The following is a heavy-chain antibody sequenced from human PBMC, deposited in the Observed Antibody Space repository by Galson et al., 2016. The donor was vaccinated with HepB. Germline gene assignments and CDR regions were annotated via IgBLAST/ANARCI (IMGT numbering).Heavy chain of an antibody. CDR1: GGPFRGYD. V-gene: IGHV4-34*01. Sequence: LSLTCAVYGGPFRGYDWTWIRQSPGKGLEWIGDINDRGTTNYNPSLASRVTIFGDTSKSQLSLKLSSVTAADTAVYYCARGLRRIPIFGVTDSKFLDYWGQGTLVTVSS. J-gene: IGHJ4*02. D-gene: IGHD3-3*01. CDR2: INDRGTT. CDR3: ARGLRRIPIFGVTDSKFLDY.